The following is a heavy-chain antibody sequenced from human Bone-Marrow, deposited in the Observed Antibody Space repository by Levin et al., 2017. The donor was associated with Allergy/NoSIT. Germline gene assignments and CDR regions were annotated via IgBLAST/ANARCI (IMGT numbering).Heavy chain of an antibody. Sequence: QAGGSLRLSCAGSGFTLGDSAMHWVRQAPGRGLEWVSGISWNSGTMDSADSVKGRFIISRDNAKNSVYLQMNALRVEDTAIYYCVKDRTGAWNIFDMWGQGTMVTVSS. CDR2: ISWNSGTM. CDR1: GFTLGDSA. D-gene: IGHD1/OR15-1a*01. CDR3: VKDRTGAWNIFDM. V-gene: IGHV3-9*01. J-gene: IGHJ3*02.